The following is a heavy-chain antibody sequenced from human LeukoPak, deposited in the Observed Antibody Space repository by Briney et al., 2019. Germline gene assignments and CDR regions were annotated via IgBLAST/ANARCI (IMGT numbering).Heavy chain of an antibody. V-gene: IGHV3-33*06. CDR3: AKSDGLRIAVAGRGNLDY. J-gene: IGHJ4*02. Sequence: PGGSLRLSCAASGFTFSSYGMHWVRQAPGKGLEWVAVIWYDGSNKYYADSVKGRFTISRDNSKNTLYLQRNSLRAEDTAVYYCAKSDGLRIAVAGRGNLDYWGQGTLVTVSS. CDR1: GFTFSSYG. D-gene: IGHD6-19*01. CDR2: IWYDGSNK.